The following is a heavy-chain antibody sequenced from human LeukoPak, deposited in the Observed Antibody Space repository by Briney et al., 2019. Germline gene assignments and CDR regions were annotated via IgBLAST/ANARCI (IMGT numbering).Heavy chain of an antibody. CDR1: GGSISSYY. V-gene: IGHV4-4*07. J-gene: IGHJ6*03. CDR3: AKGPIPLFCSSTSCHIETYYMDV. CDR2: IYTSGST. Sequence: PSETLSLTCTVSGGSISSYYWGWIRQPAGKGLEWIGRIYTSGSTNYNPSLKSRVTMSVDTSKNQFSLKLSSVTAADTAVYYCAKGPIPLFCSSTSCHIETYYMDVWGKGTTVTVSS. D-gene: IGHD2-2*01.